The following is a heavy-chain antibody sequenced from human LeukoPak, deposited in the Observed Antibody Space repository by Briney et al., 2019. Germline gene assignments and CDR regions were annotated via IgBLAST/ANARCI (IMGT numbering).Heavy chain of an antibody. CDR3: ASRPGILEWLSIGY. CDR2: IYYSGST. Sequence: SETLSLTCTVSGDSISSTSYYWGWIRQPPGKGLEWIGSIYYSGSTYYNPSLKSRVTISVDTSKNQFSLKLNSVTAADTAMYYCASRPGILEWLSIGYWGQGTLVTVSS. J-gene: IGHJ4*02. CDR1: GDSISSTSYY. V-gene: IGHV4-39*01. D-gene: IGHD3-3*01.